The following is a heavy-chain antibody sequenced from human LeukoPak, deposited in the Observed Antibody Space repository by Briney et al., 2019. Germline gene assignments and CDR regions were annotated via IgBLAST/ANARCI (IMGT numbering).Heavy chain of an antibody. Sequence: GGSLRLSCAASGFTFSSYAIHWVRQAPGKGLEWVAVISYDASNKYYADSVKGRFTISRDNSKNTLHLQMNSLRAEDTAVYYCARVHVAAAGSYFDYWGQGTLVTVSS. D-gene: IGHD6-13*01. J-gene: IGHJ4*02. CDR3: ARVHVAAAGSYFDY. CDR1: GFTFSSYA. CDR2: ISYDASNK. V-gene: IGHV3-30-3*01.